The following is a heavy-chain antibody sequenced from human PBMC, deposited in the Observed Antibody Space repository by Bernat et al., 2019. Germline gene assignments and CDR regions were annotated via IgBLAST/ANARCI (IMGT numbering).Heavy chain of an antibody. Sequence: QVQLVQSGGGVVQPGRSLRLSCAASGFTFSYYGMHWVRQAPGKGLEWVTVMSFDGGNKYYADSVKGRFTISRDNSKNTLYLQMNSLRSEDTAVYYCAKDLAPVRGGKNYYYGMDVWGQGTPVTVSS. CDR1: GFTFSYYG. J-gene: IGHJ6*02. CDR3: AKDLAPVRGGKNYYYGMDV. CDR2: MSFDGGNK. V-gene: IGHV3-30*18. D-gene: IGHD3-10*01.